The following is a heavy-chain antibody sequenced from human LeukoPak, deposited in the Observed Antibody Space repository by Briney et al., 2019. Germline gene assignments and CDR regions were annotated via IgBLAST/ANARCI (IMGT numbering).Heavy chain of an antibody. V-gene: IGHV3-20*04. J-gene: IGHJ4*02. CDR2: INWNGGST. CDR1: GFTFDEHG. D-gene: IGHD1-1*01. Sequence: PGGSLRLSCAVSGFTFDEHGMSWVRQAPGKGLEWVSSINWNGGSTGYADSVKGRFTISRDNAKNSLYLQMNSLRAEDTALYYCARDPDPSQLELRTPYYFDYWGQGTLVTVSS. CDR3: ARDPDPSQLELRTPYYFDY.